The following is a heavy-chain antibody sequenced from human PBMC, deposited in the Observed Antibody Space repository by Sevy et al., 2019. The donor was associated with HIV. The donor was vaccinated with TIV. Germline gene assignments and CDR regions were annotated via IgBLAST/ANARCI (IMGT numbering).Heavy chain of an antibody. V-gene: IGHV3-30-3*01. J-gene: IGHJ4*02. CDR2: ISYDGSSK. CDR1: GFTFSTYP. Sequence: GGSLRLSCAASGFTFSTYPMHWVRQSPGKGLEWVTVISYDGSSKYYADSVKGRFTISRDNSRNTLYLQMDSLRLEDTAIYYCAKDKEDDYGDYYFDHWGQGALVTVSS. CDR3: AKDKEDDYGDYYFDH. D-gene: IGHD4-17*01.